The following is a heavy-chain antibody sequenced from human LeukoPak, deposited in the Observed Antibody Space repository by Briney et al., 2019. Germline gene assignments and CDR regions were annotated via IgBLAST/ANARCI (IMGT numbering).Heavy chain of an antibody. V-gene: IGHV4-34*01. J-gene: IGHJ5*02. CDR3: ARGGGGYCSGGGCFNPDWFDP. CDR2: INHSGST. Sequence: PSETLSLTCAVYGGSFSGYYWSWIRQPPGKGLEWIGEINHSGSTNYNPSLKSRVTISVDTSKNQFSLKLSSVTAADTAVYYCARGGGGYCSGGGCFNPDWFDPWGQGTLVTVSS. CDR1: GGSFSGYY. D-gene: IGHD2-15*01.